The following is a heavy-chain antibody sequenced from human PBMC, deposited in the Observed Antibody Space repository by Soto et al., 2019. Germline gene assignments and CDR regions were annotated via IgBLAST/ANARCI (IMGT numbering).Heavy chain of an antibody. CDR3: ARTLGSSTLDY. CDR1: GGSISSGGYS. V-gene: IGHV4-30-2*01. CDR2: IYHSGST. D-gene: IGHD6-13*01. Sequence: SETLSLTCAVSGGSISSGGYSWSWIRQPPGKGLEWIGYIYHSGSTYYNPSLKSRVTISVDRSKNQFSLKLSSVTAADTATYYCARTLGSSTLDYWGQGTLVTVSS. J-gene: IGHJ4*02.